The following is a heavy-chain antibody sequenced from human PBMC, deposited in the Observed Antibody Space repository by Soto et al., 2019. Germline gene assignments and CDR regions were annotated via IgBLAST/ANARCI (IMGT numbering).Heavy chain of an antibody. D-gene: IGHD1-7*01. CDR1: GFTFSSYW. Sequence: GGSLRLSCAASGFTFSSYWMSWVRQAPGKGLEWVANIKQDGSEKYYVDSVKGRFTISRDNAKNSLYLQMNSLRAEDTAVYYCARGSWNYVFSYYYYGMDVWGQGTTVTVSS. J-gene: IGHJ6*02. CDR2: IKQDGSEK. CDR3: ARGSWNYVFSYYYYGMDV. V-gene: IGHV3-7*05.